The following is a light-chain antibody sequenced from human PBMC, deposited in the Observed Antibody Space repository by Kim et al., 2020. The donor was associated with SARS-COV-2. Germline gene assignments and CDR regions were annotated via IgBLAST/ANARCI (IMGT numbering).Light chain of an antibody. J-gene: IGKJ1*01. Sequence: EIVLTQSPATLSVSPGERATLSCRASLVLSSNIAWYQQKLGQAPRLLIYGASTRARGIPARFSGSGSGTEFTLTISSLQSEDFAVYYCQQYNNWPRAFGQGTKVEIK. V-gene: IGKV3-15*01. CDR1: LVLSSN. CDR2: GAS. CDR3: QQYNNWPRA.